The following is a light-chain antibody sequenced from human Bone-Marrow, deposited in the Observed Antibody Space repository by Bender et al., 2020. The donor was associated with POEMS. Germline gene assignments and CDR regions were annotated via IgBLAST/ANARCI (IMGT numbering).Light chain of an antibody. V-gene: IGLV3-21*02. J-gene: IGLJ2*01. CDR2: DDN. Sequence: SYVLTQPPSVSVAPGQTARITCGGDNIGSKSVHWYQQKPGQAPVLVVYDDNDRPSGIPERFSGSNSGNTATLTISRVEAGDEADYYCQAWDSSIAGVVFGGGTKLTVL. CDR3: QAWDSSIAGVV. CDR1: NIGSKS.